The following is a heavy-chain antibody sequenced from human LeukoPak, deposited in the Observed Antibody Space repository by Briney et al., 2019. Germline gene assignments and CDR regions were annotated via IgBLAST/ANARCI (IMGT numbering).Heavy chain of an antibody. CDR2: ISGSGGST. V-gene: IGHV3-23*01. J-gene: IGHJ3*02. D-gene: IGHD2-2*01. Sequence: GGSLRLSCAASGFTFSSYAMSWVRQAPGKGLEWVSAISGSGGSTYYADSVKGRFTISRDNSKNTLYLQMNSMRAEDTAVYYCAKDPAMVVPAAIAFDIWGQGTMVTVSS. CDR3: AKDPAMVVPAAIAFDI. CDR1: GFTFSSYA.